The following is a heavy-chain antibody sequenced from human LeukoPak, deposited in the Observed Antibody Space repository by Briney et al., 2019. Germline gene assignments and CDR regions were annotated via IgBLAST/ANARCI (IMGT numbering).Heavy chain of an antibody. D-gene: IGHD3-10*01. CDR3: ARGIDYYGSGKFDP. CDR2: IIPIFGTA. J-gene: IGHJ5*02. CDR1: GGTFSSYA. Sequence: ASVKASCKASGGTFSSYAISWVRQAPGQGLEWMGGIIPIFGTANYAQKFQGRVTITADESTSTAYMELSSLRSEDTAVYYCARGIDYYGSGKFDPWGQGTLVTVSS. V-gene: IGHV1-69*13.